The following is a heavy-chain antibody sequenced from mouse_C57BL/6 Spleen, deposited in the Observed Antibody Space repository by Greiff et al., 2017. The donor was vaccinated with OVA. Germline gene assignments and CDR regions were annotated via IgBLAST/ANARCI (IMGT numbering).Heavy chain of an antibody. V-gene: IGHV1-50*01. J-gene: IGHJ2*01. Sequence: QVQLQQPGAELVKPGASVKLSCKASGYTFTSYWMTWVKQRPGQGLEWIGEIDPSDSYTNYNQKFKGKATLTVDTSSSTAYMQLSSLTSEDSAVYYCARWTTVAYYWGQGTTLTVSS. CDR1: GYTFTSYW. CDR3: ARWTTVAYY. D-gene: IGHD1-1*01. CDR2: IDPSDSYT.